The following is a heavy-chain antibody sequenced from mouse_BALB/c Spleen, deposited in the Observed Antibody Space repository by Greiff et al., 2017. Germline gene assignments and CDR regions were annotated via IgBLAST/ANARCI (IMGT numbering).Heavy chain of an antibody. CDR3: ARYGYDGGFAY. V-gene: IGHV3-2*02. Sequence: DVKLVESGPGLVKPSQSLSLTCTVTGYSITSDYAWNWIRQFPGNKLEWMGYISYSGSTSYNPSLKSRISITRDTSKNQFFLQLNSVTTEDTATYYCARYGYDGGFAYWGQGTLVTVSA. CDR2: ISYSGST. J-gene: IGHJ3*01. D-gene: IGHD2-2*01. CDR1: GYSITSDYA.